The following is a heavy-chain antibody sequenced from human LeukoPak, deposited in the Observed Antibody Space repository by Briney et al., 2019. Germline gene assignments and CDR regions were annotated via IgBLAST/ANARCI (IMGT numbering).Heavy chain of an antibody. Sequence: SGTLSLTCAVSGGSISSSNWWSWVRQPPGKGLEWIGEIYHSGSTNYNPSLKSRVTISVDTSKNQFSLKLSSVTAADTAVYYCARAQRITMIVVVTVNDAFDIWGQGTMVTVSS. J-gene: IGHJ3*02. D-gene: IGHD3-22*01. CDR3: ARAQRITMIVVVTVNDAFDI. V-gene: IGHV4-4*02. CDR2: IYHSGST. CDR1: GGSISSSNW.